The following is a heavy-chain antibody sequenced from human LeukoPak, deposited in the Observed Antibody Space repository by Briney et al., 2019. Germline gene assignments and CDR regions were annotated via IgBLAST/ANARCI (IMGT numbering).Heavy chain of an antibody. J-gene: IGHJ6*03. CDR1: GFTFSSYT. V-gene: IGHV3-21*01. Sequence: GGSLRVSCAASGFTFSSYTMNWVRQAPGKGPGWVSSITSSSSYIYYADSVKGRFTISRDNARNSLYLQMNSLRAEDTALYYCARDGDTVLTRGYYYYMDVWGKGTTVTVSS. CDR3: ARDGDTVLTRGYYYYMDV. CDR2: ITSSSSYI. D-gene: IGHD4-23*01.